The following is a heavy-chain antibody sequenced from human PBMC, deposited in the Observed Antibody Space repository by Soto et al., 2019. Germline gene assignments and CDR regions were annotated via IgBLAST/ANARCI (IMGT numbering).Heavy chain of an antibody. CDR2: IYYSGST. Sequence: HVQLQESGPGLVKPSQTLSLTCTVSGGSISSGGYYWSWIRQHPGKGLEWIGYIYYSGSTYYNPPLKSRVTISVDTSKNQFSLKLSSVTAADTAVYYCARDEDIVVVPADMWGPTLGYWGQGTLVTVSS. CDR3: ARDEDIVVVPADMWGPTLGY. V-gene: IGHV4-31*03. CDR1: GGSISSGGYY. J-gene: IGHJ4*02. D-gene: IGHD2-2*01.